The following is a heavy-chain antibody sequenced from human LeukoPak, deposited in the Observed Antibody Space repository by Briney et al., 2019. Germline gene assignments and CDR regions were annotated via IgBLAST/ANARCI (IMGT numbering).Heavy chain of an antibody. CDR1: GYTFTRYG. CDR2: ISGYNGYT. Sequence: ASVNVSCKASGYTFTRYGISWVRQAPGQGLEWMGWISGYNGYTKYSQKLQGRVTMTTDTSTSTAYMELRSLRSDDTAVYYCARGAVNRYNWNDDNYYYYYLDVWGKGTTVTISS. CDR3: ARGAVNRYNWNDDNYYYYYLDV. V-gene: IGHV1-18*01. D-gene: IGHD1-1*01. J-gene: IGHJ6*03.